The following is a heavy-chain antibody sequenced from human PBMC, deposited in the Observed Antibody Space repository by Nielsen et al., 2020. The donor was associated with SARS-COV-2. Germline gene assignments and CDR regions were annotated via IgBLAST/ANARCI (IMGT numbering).Heavy chain of an antibody. Sequence: GESLKISCAASGFTFSSYDMHWVRQATGKGLEWVSAIGTAGDTYYPGSVKGRFTISRENAKNSLYLQMNSLRAGDTAVYYCARGDDGLIMDVWGQGTTVTVSS. CDR1: GFTFSSYD. D-gene: IGHD3-16*01. CDR3: ARGDDGLIMDV. J-gene: IGHJ6*02. CDR2: IGTAGDT. V-gene: IGHV3-13*04.